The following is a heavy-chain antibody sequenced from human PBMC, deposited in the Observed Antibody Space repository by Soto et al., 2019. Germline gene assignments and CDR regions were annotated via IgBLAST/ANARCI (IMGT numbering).Heavy chain of an antibody. V-gene: IGHV4-59*01. CDR1: GGSISSYY. J-gene: IGHJ4*02. Sequence: SETLSLTCTVSGGSISSYYWSWIRQPPGKGLEWIGYIYYSGSTNYNPSLKSRVTISVDTSKNQFSLKLSSVTAADTAVYYCARDMAARNDYWGQGTLVTVSS. CDR3: ARDMAARNDY. D-gene: IGHD6-6*01. CDR2: IYYSGST.